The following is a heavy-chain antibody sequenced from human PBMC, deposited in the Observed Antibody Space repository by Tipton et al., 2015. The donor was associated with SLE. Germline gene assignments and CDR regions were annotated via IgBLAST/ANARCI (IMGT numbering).Heavy chain of an antibody. V-gene: IGHV3-23*01. CDR3: ARGGNRESVYDAADH. CDR2: ISGTSGST. J-gene: IGHJ4*02. CDR1: GFTFSSYA. D-gene: IGHD5/OR15-5a*01. Sequence: SLRLSCAASGFTFSSYAMSWVRQAPGKGLEWVSSISGTSGSTYYADSVTGRFTISRDISKKTLSLRMDSLRVDDTAVYYCARGGNRESVYDAADHWDQGTLVTVSS.